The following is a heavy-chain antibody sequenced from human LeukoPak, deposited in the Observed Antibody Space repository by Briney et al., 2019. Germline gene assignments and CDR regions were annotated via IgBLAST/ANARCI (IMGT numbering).Heavy chain of an antibody. Sequence: GGSLRLSCAASGFTFSSYAMSWVRQAPGKGLEWVSVIYSGDSTYYADSVKGRFTISRDNSKNTLYLQMNSLRTEDTAVYYCARAGGIYYSLDYWGQGTLVTVSS. J-gene: IGHJ4*02. CDR3: ARAGGIYYSLDY. V-gene: IGHV3-53*01. CDR2: IYSGDST. CDR1: GFTFSSYA. D-gene: IGHD1-26*01.